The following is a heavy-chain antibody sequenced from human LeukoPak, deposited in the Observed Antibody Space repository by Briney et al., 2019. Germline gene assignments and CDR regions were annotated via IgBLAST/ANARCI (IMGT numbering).Heavy chain of an antibody. CDR2: INSDGSST. CDR1: GFTFSNYW. D-gene: IGHD3-10*01. V-gene: IGHV3-74*01. CDR3: TRVGRPIYDY. J-gene: IGHJ4*02. Sequence: GGSLRLSCAVSGFTFSNYWMHWVCQAPGKGLVWVSRINSDGSSTNYADSVKGRFTISRDNTKNTLYLQMNSLSAEDTAVYFCTRVGRPIYDYWGQGTPVTVSS.